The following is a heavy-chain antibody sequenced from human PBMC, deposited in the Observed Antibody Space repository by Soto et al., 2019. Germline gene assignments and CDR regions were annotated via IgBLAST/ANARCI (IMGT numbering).Heavy chain of an antibody. CDR2: IYYSGST. J-gene: IGHJ5*02. CDR1: GGSISSYY. V-gene: IGHV4-59*01. D-gene: IGHD2-21*02. Sequence: QVQLQESGPGLVKPSETLSLTCTVSGGSISSYYWSWIRQPPGKGLEWIGYIYYSGSTNYNPSLKSRVTISVDTSKNQFSLKLSSVTAADTAVYYCASSVVTANWFDPWGQGTLVTVSS. CDR3: ASSVVTANWFDP.